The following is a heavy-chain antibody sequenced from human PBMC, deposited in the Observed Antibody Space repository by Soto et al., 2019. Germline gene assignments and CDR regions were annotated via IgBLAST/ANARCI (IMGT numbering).Heavy chain of an antibody. CDR1: GGSISSGYYY. CDR3: ASLLTTVVTPLN. CDR2: IYYSGNT. Sequence: PSETLSLTCSVSGGSISSGYYYWSWIRQPPGKGLEWIGNIYYSGNTNYNPSLKSRVTISVDTSKNQFSLKLSSVTAADTAVYYSASLLTTVVTPLNWGQGTLVTVSS. J-gene: IGHJ4*02. D-gene: IGHD4-17*01. V-gene: IGHV4-61*01.